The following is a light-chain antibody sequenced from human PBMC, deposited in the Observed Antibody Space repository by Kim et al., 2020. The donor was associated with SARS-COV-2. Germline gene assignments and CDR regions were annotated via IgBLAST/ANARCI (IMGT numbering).Light chain of an antibody. V-gene: IGKV2-28*01. CDR2: LGS. Sequence: EPASISCRSSQSLLHSNGYYYLDWYLKKPGQSPQLLIYLGSNRASGVPDRFSGSGSGTDSTLKISRVEAEDVGVYYCMQTLLTPRTFGQGTKLEI. J-gene: IGKJ2*01. CDR3: MQTLLTPRT. CDR1: QSLLHSNGYYY.